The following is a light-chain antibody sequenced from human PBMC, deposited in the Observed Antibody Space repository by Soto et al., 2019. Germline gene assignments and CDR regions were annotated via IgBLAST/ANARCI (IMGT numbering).Light chain of an antibody. Sequence: EFVLTQSPATLSLSPGERATLSCRASQSVSSYLAWYQQKPGQAPRLLIYDASNRATGIPARFSGTGSGTDFTLTINNLEPEDFAVYYCQVRTNWSIAFGRGKRLES. V-gene: IGKV3-11*01. J-gene: IGKJ5*01. CDR1: QSVSSY. CDR2: DAS. CDR3: QVRTNWSIA.